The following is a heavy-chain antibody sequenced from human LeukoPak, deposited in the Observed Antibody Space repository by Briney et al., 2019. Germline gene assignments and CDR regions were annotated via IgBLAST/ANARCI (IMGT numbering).Heavy chain of an antibody. CDR2: IYITGST. D-gene: IGHD3-22*01. V-gene: IGHV4-61*02. J-gene: IGHJ4*02. Sequence: KSSQTQSLTCTVSGGSISSGSYYWTWIRRPGGRGLEWIGRIYITGSTDYNPPLKCRVTISVDTSTNQFSLKLSSVTAADPAVYYCARLTPYYYDSSGYYFDYWGQGTLVTVSS. CDR3: ARLTPYYYDSSGYYFDY. CDR1: GGSISSGSYY.